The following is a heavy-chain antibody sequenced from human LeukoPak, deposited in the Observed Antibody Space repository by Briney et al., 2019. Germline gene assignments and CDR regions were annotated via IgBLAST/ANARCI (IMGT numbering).Heavy chain of an antibody. J-gene: IGHJ4*02. V-gene: IGHV3-11*04. Sequence: GGSLRLSCAASGFTFSDYYMSWIRQAPGKGLEWVSYISSSGSTIYYADSVKGRFTISRDNSKNTLYLQMNSLRVEDTAVYYCAKGSGYDYGNYVDYWGQGTLVTVSS. CDR1: GFTFSDYY. D-gene: IGHD5-18*01. CDR2: ISSSGSTI. CDR3: AKGSGYDYGNYVDY.